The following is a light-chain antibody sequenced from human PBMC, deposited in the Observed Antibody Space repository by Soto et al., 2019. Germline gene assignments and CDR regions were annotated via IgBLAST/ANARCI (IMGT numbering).Light chain of an antibody. CDR3: QQYGNPPPYS. Sequence: EIVLTQSPGTLSLSPGERATLSCRASQSVSRSLLAWYQQKPGQAPRLLIYGASTRATGIADRFSGSGSGTDFTLTISRLEPEDFAVYYCQQYGNPPPYSFGQGTKLDIK. V-gene: IGKV3-20*01. J-gene: IGKJ2*03. CDR2: GAS. CDR1: QSVSRSL.